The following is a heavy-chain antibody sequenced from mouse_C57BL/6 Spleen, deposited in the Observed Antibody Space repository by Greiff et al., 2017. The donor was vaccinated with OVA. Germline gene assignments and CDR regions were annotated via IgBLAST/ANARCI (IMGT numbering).Heavy chain of an antibody. CDR1: GYAFTNYL. V-gene: IGHV1-54*01. J-gene: IGHJ4*01. CDR2: INPGSGGT. D-gene: IGHD3-2*02. Sequence: VQLQQSGAELVRPGTSVKVSCKASGYAFTNYLIEWVKQRPGQGLEWIGVINPGSGGTNYNEKFKGKATLTADKSSSTAYMQLSSLTSEDSAVYFCSSLDSSGYYAMDYWGQGTSVTVSS. CDR3: SSLDSSGYYAMDY.